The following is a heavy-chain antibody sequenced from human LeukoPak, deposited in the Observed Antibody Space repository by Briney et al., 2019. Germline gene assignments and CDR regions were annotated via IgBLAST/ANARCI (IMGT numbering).Heavy chain of an antibody. Sequence: SETLSLTCTVSGGSISSGGYYWSWIRQPPGKGLEWIAYIFHTGDTRYNPSLKSRITISLDTSKNQFSLKLNSVTAADTAVYYCARHPLRGGFDYWGQGTLVTVSS. CDR2: IFHTGDT. J-gene: IGHJ4*02. CDR1: GGSISSGGYY. V-gene: IGHV4-61*08. CDR3: ARHPLRGGFDY.